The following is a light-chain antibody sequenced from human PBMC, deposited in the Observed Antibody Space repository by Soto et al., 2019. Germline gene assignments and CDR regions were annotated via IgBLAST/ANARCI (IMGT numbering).Light chain of an antibody. CDR3: QQYNNWPPWT. CDR2: GAS. V-gene: IGKV3-15*01. CDR1: QSVNSN. Sequence: EIVMTQSPATLSVSPGERATLSCRASQSVNSNLAWYQQKPGQAPRLLIYGASIRATGFPARFSGSGSGTEFTLTISSLQSEDFAVYYCQQYNNWPPWTFGQGTKVEIK. J-gene: IGKJ1*01.